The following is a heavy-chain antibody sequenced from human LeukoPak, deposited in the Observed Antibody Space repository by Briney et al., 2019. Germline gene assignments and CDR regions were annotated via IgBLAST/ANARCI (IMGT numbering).Heavy chain of an antibody. V-gene: IGHV3-15*01. J-gene: IGHJ4*02. D-gene: IGHD5-12*01. CDR3: TTDCLECEWLRSITGNDY. CDR2: IKSKTDGGTT. CDR1: GFTFSSYE. Sequence: PGGSLRLSCAASGFTFSSYEMNWVRQAPGKGLEWVGRIKSKTDGGTTDYAAPVKGRFTISRDDSKNTLYLQMNSLKTEDTAVYYCTTDCLECEWLRSITGNDYWGQGTLVTVSS.